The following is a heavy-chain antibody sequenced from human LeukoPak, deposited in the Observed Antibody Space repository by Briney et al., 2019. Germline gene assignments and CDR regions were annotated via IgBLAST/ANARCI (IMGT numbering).Heavy chain of an antibody. D-gene: IGHD6-13*01. Sequence: PGGSLRLSCAASGFTFSSYAMHWVRQAPGKGLEWVAVISYDGSNKYYADSVKGRFTISRDNSKNTLYLQMNSLRAEDTAVYYCARENVLRRGGWQQPQDYGMDVWGQGTTVTVSS. CDR1: GFTFSSYA. J-gene: IGHJ6*02. CDR3: ARENVLRRGGWQQPQDYGMDV. CDR2: ISYDGSNK. V-gene: IGHV3-30-3*01.